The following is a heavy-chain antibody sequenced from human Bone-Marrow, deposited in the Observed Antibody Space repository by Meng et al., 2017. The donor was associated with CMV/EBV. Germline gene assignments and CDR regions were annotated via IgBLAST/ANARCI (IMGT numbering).Heavy chain of an antibody. Sequence: LRLSCTVSGGSISSGDYYWSWIRQPPGKGLEWIGYIYYSGSTYYNPSLKSRVTISVDTSKNQFSLKLSSVTAADTAVYYCARDSRNYYYYGMDVWGQGTTVTVSS. CDR3: ARDSRNYYYYGMDV. CDR1: GGSISSGDYY. J-gene: IGHJ6*02. V-gene: IGHV4-30-4*08. CDR2: IYYSGST.